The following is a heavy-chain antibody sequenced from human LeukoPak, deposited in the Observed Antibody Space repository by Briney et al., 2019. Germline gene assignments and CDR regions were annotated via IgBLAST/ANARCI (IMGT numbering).Heavy chain of an antibody. Sequence: ASVKVSCKASGYALTSYYLHWVRQAPGQGLEWMGMINPSVGSTGYTQKFQGRLTMTRDMSTSTVYMELSSLRSEETAIYYCARIPMGEGCYNRAFDFWGQGTLVTVSS. CDR2: INPSVGST. CDR3: ARIPMGEGCYNRAFDF. CDR1: GYALTSYY. D-gene: IGHD5-24*01. V-gene: IGHV1-46*01. J-gene: IGHJ4*02.